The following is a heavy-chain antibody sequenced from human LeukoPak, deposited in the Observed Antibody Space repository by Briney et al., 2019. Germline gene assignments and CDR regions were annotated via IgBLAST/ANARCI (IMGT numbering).Heavy chain of an antibody. CDR3: ARVRSLYCSSTSCSDIDYYYYMDV. Sequence: ASVKVSCKASGYTFTSYGISWVRQAPGQGLEWMGWISAYNENTNYAQKLQGRVTMTTDTSTSTAYMELRSLRSDDTAVYYCARVRSLYCSSTSCSDIDYYYYMDVWGKGTTVTVSS. CDR2: ISAYNENT. CDR1: GYTFTSYG. V-gene: IGHV1-18*01. J-gene: IGHJ6*03. D-gene: IGHD2-2*01.